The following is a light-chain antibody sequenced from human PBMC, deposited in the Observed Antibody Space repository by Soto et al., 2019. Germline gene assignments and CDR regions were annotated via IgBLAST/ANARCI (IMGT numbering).Light chain of an antibody. Sequence: DIQTCEAPSTLSGTVGDRVTITCRASQTISSWLACYQQKPGKAPKLLIYKASTLKSEVPSRFSGSGSGTEFTLTISSLQPDDFATYYCQEYNSYSWTFCQGTKVDI. CDR1: QTISSW. CDR2: KAS. CDR3: QEYNSYSWT. V-gene: IGKV1-5*03. J-gene: IGKJ1*01.